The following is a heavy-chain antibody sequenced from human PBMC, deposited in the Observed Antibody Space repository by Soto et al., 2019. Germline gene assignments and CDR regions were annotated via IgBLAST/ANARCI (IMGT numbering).Heavy chain of an antibody. J-gene: IGHJ6*02. D-gene: IGHD6-13*01. Sequence: GGSLRLSCAASGFTFSSYWMSWVRQAPGKGLEWVANIKQDGSEKYYVDSVKGRFTISRDNAKNSLYLQMNSLRAEDTAVYYCARDPIAAAGTRNYYYYYGMDVWGQGTTVTFSS. CDR2: IKQDGSEK. CDR3: ARDPIAAAGTRNYYYYYGMDV. V-gene: IGHV3-7*03. CDR1: GFTFSSYW.